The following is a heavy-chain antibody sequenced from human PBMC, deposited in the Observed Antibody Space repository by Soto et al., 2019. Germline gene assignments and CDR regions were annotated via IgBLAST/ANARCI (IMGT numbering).Heavy chain of an antibody. V-gene: IGHV4-30-4*02. D-gene: IGHD3-22*01. CDR3: FDY. Sequence: PXETLSPTCTVSGFSLSSGDYYWSWIRQPPGKGLEWIGYIYYSGSTYYNPSLKSRVTIPVVKATSVTTTVRATYFSDSSGYTRCFDYWGQGPLVTVSS. CDR1: GFSLSSGDYY. J-gene: IGHJ4*02. CDR2: IYYSGST.